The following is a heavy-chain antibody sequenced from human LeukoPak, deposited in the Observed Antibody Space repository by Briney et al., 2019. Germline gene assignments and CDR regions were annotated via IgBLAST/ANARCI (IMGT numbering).Heavy chain of an antibody. D-gene: IGHD5-18*01. CDR2: IIPIFGTA. J-gene: IGHJ4*02. CDR1: GGTFSSYG. V-gene: IGHV1-69*05. CDR3: ARGGLGAMEYYFDY. Sequence: SVKVSCKASGGTFSSYGISWVRQAPGQGLEWMGRIIPIFGTANYAQKFQGRVTITTDESTSTAYMELSSLRSEDTAVYYCARGGLGAMEYYFDYWGQGTLVTVSS.